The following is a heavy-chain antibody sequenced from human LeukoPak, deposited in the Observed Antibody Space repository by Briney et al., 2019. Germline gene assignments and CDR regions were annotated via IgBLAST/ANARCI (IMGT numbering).Heavy chain of an antibody. D-gene: IGHD5-24*01. J-gene: IGHJ3*02. CDR3: ARGSEMATPAAVAFDI. CDR2: IIPILGIA. CDR1: GGTFSSYA. V-gene: IGHV1-69*04. Sequence: ASVKVSCKASGGTFSSYAISWVRQAPGQGLEWMGRIIPILGIANYAQKFQGRVTTTADKSTSTAYMELSSLRPEDTAVYYCARGSEMATPAAVAFDIWGQGTMVTVSS.